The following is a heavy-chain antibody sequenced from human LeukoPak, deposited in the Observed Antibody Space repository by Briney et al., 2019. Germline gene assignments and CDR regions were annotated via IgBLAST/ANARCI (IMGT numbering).Heavy chain of an antibody. Sequence: ASVKVSCKASGYTFTSYGISWVRQAPGQGLEWMGWISAYNGNTNYAQKLQGRVTMTADTSTSTAYMELRSLRSDDTAVYYCARFSITGTTTDYWGQGTLVTVSS. CDR2: ISAYNGNT. CDR1: GYTFTSYG. CDR3: ARFSITGTTTDY. J-gene: IGHJ4*02. D-gene: IGHD1-7*01. V-gene: IGHV1-18*01.